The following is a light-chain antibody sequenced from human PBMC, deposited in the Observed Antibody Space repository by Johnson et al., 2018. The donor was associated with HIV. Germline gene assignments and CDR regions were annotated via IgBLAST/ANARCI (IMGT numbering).Light chain of an antibody. Sequence: QSVLTQPPSVSAAPGQKVTISCSGSSSNIGNNYVSWYQQLPGTAPKLLIYDNNKRPSGIPDRFSGSKSGTSATLGITGLQTGDEADYYCGRWDSSLSAGDYVFGTGTKVTGL. V-gene: IGLV1-51*01. CDR3: GRWDSSLSAGDYV. CDR2: DNN. CDR1: SSNIGNNY. J-gene: IGLJ1*01.